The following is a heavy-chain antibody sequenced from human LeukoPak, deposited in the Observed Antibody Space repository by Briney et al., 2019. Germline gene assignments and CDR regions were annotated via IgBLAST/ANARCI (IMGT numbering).Heavy chain of an antibody. Sequence: SETLSLTCTVSGGSISSYYWSWIRQPPGKGLEWIGYIYSSGSTNYNPSLKSRVTILVDTSKNQFSLNLTSVTAADTAVYYCARHGCASCPYNWGQGTLVTVSS. CDR3: ARHGCASCPYN. J-gene: IGHJ4*02. V-gene: IGHV4-59*08. CDR1: GGSISSYY. D-gene: IGHD2-2*01. CDR2: IYSSGST.